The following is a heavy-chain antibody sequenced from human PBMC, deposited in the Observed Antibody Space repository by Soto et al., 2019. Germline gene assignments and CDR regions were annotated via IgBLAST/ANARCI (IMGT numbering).Heavy chain of an antibody. V-gene: IGHV3-23*01. CDR3: AKASGEIYPESRVFDH. Sequence: EGTLRLSRVVSGLTLSRDAMSWVRQAPGKGLEWVSAIINTGGDTLYADSVKARFTISRDNFKNTLYLQMNSLRAEDAAIYYCAKASGEIYPESRVFDHWGQGTRV. CDR2: IINTGGDT. CDR1: GLTLSRDA. J-gene: IGHJ4*02. D-gene: IGHD1-26*01.